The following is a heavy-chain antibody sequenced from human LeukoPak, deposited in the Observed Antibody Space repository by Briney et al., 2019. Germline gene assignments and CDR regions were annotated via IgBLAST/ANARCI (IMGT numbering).Heavy chain of an antibody. Sequence: GASVKVSCKASGYTFTSFGISWVRRAPGQGLEWMGWISAYNGNTNSAQKLQGRVTMTTDTSTSTAYMELRSLRPDDTAVYYCAGIAVVGTSYFDYWGQGTLVTISS. CDR1: GYTFTSFG. V-gene: IGHV1-18*01. CDR2: ISAYNGNT. J-gene: IGHJ4*02. CDR3: AGIAVVGTSYFDY. D-gene: IGHD6-19*01.